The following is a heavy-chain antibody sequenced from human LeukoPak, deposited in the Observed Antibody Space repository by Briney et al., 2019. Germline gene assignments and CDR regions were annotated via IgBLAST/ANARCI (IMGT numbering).Heavy chain of an antibody. CDR3: ARGSSSWYWFDP. Sequence: SETLSLTCTVFGDSISSGGYYWSWIRQHPGKGLEWIGYIYYSGSTYYNPSLQSRVTISVDTSKNQFSLKLSSVTVADTAVYYCARGSSSWYWFDPWGQGSLVTVSS. CDR1: GDSISSGGYY. D-gene: IGHD6-13*01. V-gene: IGHV4-31*03. CDR2: IYYSGST. J-gene: IGHJ5*02.